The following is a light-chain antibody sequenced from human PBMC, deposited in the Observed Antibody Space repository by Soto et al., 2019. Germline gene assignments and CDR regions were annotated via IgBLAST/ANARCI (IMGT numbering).Light chain of an antibody. V-gene: IGKV1-16*02. CDR1: QDITIS. Sequence: DIQMTQSPSSLSASVGDRVTITCRASQDITISLAWFQQRPGSAPRALIYAASNLQPVVPSKVSGSGSGTHFTLTINNLQPEDFGTYYCQQYNKYPHTFGQGTNLEIK. J-gene: IGKJ2*01. CDR3: QQYNKYPHT. CDR2: AAS.